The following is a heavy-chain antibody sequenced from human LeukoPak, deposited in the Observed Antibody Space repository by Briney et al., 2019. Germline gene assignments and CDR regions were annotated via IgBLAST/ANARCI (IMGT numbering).Heavy chain of an antibody. J-gene: IGHJ4*02. CDR1: GGSISSYY. Sequence: PSETLSLTCTVSGGSISSYYWSWIRQPPGKGLEWIGYIYYSGSTNYNPSLKSRVTISVVPSKNQFSLKLSSVTAADAAVYYCARGAGYRASDYWGQGTLVTVSS. CDR2: IYYSGST. CDR3: ARGAGYRASDY. D-gene: IGHD5-24*01. V-gene: IGHV4-59*01.